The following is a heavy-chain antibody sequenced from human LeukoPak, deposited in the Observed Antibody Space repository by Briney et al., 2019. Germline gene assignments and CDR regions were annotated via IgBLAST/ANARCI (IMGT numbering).Heavy chain of an antibody. CDR3: ARDRSELGHRYFDY. D-gene: IGHD6-13*01. J-gene: IGHJ4*02. CDR2: ISYDGSNK. V-gene: IGHV3-30-3*01. Sequence: GRSLRLSCAASGFTFSTYAMHWVRQAPGKGLEGVAVISYDGSNKYYTDSVKGRFTLSRDNSKNTLFLQMNSLRAEDTAVYYCARDRSELGHRYFDYWGQGTLVTVSS. CDR1: GFTFSTYA.